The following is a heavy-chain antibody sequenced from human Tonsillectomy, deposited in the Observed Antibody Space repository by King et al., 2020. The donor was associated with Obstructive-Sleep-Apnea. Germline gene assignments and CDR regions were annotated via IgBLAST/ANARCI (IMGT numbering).Heavy chain of an antibody. CDR2: IIPIFGTA. J-gene: IGHJ6*02. V-gene: IGHV1-69*01. Sequence: VQLVQSGAEVKKPGSSVTVSCKASGGTFSSYAISWVRQAPGQGPEWMGGIIPIFGTANYAQQFQGRVTITADDSTSTAYMELSSLRSEDTAVYYCARDKDDVVVAVAPTSYYYYGMDVWGQGTTVTVSS. D-gene: IGHD2-15*01. CDR1: GGTFSSYA. CDR3: ARDKDDVVVAVAPTSYYYYGMDV.